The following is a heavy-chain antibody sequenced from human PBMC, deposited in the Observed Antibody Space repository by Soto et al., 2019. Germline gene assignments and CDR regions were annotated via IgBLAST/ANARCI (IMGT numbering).Heavy chain of an antibody. J-gene: IGHJ5*02. CDR2: IYYTGST. D-gene: IGHD2-2*01. CDR3: ARAGLLPGARGVDWFDP. CDR1: GGSISSGGYH. V-gene: IGHV4-31*03. Sequence: PSETLSLTCTVSGGSISSGGYHWSWIRQHPGKGLEWIGYIYYTGSTYYNPSLKSRLAISVDTSKTQFSLKMSSVTAADTAVYYCARAGLLPGARGVDWFDPWGQGTLVTVSS.